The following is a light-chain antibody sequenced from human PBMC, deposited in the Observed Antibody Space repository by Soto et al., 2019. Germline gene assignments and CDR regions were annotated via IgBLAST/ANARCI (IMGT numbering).Light chain of an antibody. CDR1: QDNSNY. Sequence: DIQMTQSPSSLFASVGDRVTITCQASQDNSNYLNWYQQKPGKAPKLLIYDASNLVKGGPSRFSGSGSGTDFAFTISSLQPEDIATYNCQQYDNLPPFTFGPGTKVDIK. CDR2: DAS. J-gene: IGKJ3*01. CDR3: QQYDNLPPFT. V-gene: IGKV1-33*01.